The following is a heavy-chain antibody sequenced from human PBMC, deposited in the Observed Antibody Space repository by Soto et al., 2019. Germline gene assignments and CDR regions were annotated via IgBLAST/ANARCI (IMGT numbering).Heavy chain of an antibody. Sequence: EVQLLESGGGLVQPGGSLRLSCAASGFTFSSYAMSWVRQAPGKGLEWVSAISGSGGSTYYADSVKGRFTISRDNSKNTLYLKMNSLRAEDTAVYYCAKNSRGGLLLWFGGLDVWGKGTTVTVSS. CDR3: AKNSRGGLLLWFGGLDV. CDR1: GFTFSSYA. CDR2: ISGSGGST. D-gene: IGHD3-10*01. J-gene: IGHJ6*04. V-gene: IGHV3-23*01.